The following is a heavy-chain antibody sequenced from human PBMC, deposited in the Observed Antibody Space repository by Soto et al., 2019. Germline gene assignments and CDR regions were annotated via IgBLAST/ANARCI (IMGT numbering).Heavy chain of an antibody. D-gene: IGHD3-9*01. CDR1: GFIFTSYI. Sequence: GGSLRLSCAASGFIFTSYIVHWVRQAPGKGLEWVAVISYDGSNKYYADSVKGRFTISRDNSKNTLYLQMNSLRAEDTAVYYCAKARYFDWLPSARYYFDYWGQGTLVTVSS. CDR3: AKARYFDWLPSARYYFDY. J-gene: IGHJ4*02. V-gene: IGHV3-30*01. CDR2: ISYDGSNK.